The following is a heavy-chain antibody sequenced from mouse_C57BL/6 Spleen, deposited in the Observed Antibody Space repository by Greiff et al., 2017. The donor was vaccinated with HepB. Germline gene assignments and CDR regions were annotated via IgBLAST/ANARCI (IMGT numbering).Heavy chain of an antibody. CDR2: IDPSDSYT. CDR3: ARRGSNTGYFDY. J-gene: IGHJ2*01. D-gene: IGHD2-5*01. Sequence: QVQLQQSGAELVKPGASVKLSCKASGYTFTSYWMQWVKQRPGQGLEWIGEIDPSDSYTNYNQKFKGKATLTVDTSSSTAYMQLSSLTSEDSAVYYCARRGSNTGYFDYWGQGTTLTVSS. V-gene: IGHV1-50*01. CDR1: GYTFTSYW.